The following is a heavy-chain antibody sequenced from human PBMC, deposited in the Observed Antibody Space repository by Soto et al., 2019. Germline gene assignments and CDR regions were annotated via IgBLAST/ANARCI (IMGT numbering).Heavy chain of an antibody. CDR1: GYNFTNYW. Sequence: GESLKISCKTSGYNFTNYWISWLRQMPGKGLEWMGRIDPSDSYTQYSTSFQGHVTISVDKSSSSAYLQWNSLKASAYTIYYCARHFTVVGDTRGKPYFAYWGQGTLVTVSS. CDR3: ARHFTVVGDTRGKPYFAY. CDR2: IDPSDSYT. J-gene: IGHJ4*02. V-gene: IGHV5-10-1*01. D-gene: IGHD3-16*01.